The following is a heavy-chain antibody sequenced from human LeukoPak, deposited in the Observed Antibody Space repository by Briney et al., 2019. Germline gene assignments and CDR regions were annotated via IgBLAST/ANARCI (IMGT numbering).Heavy chain of an antibody. V-gene: IGHV1-8*01. CDR1: GYTFTSYD. CDR3: ARWYSSGWYPAGNYYYYGMDV. J-gene: IGHJ6*02. D-gene: IGHD6-19*01. Sequence: ASVTVSCKASGYTFTSYDINWVRQATGQGLEWMGWMNPNSGNTGYAQKFQGRVTMTRNTSISTAYMELSSLRSEDTAVYYCARWYSSGWYPAGNYYYYGMDVWGQGTTVTVSS. CDR2: MNPNSGNT.